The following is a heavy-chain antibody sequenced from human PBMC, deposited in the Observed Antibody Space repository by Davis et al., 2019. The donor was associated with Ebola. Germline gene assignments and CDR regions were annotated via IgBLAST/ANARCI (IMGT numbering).Heavy chain of an antibody. CDR1: GGSFSGYY. J-gene: IGHJ6*02. V-gene: IGHV4-34*01. CDR2: INHSGGT. Sequence: GSLRLSCGVYGGSFSGYYWNWIRQSPGKGLEWIGQINHSGGTNYNPSLKSRVTLSLDTSDNQFSLMLNSVTAADSAVYFCARSRAIPYYYYGMDVWGQGTTVTVSS. CDR3: ARSRAIPYYYYGMDV. D-gene: IGHD5-24*01.